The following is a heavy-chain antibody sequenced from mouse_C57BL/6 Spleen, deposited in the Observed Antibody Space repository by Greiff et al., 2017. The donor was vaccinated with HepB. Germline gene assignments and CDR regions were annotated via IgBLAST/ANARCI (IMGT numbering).Heavy chain of an antibody. CDR2: IDPSDNYT. J-gene: IGHJ4*01. D-gene: IGHD2-14*01. CDR1: GYTFTSYW. Sequence: VQLQQPGAELVRPGTSVKLSCKASGYTFTSYWMHWVKQRPGQGLEWIGVIDPSDNYTNYNQKFKGKATLTVDTSSSTAYMQLSSLTSEDSAVYYCAVQVDYWGQGTSVTVSS. V-gene: IGHV1-59*01. CDR3: AVQVDY.